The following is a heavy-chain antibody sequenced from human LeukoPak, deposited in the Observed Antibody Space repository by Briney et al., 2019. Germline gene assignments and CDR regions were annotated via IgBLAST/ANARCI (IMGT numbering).Heavy chain of an antibody. J-gene: IGHJ4*02. CDR3: ARGPYGYFDY. Sequence: TGGSLRLSCAASGFTFSSYNMNWVRQAPGKGLEWVSYISSSSSTIYYADSVKGRFTISRDNAKNSLYLQMNSLRAEDTAVYYGARGPYGYFDYWGQGTLVTVSS. CDR2: ISSSSSTI. V-gene: IGHV3-48*01. D-gene: IGHD2-8*01. CDR1: GFTFSSYN.